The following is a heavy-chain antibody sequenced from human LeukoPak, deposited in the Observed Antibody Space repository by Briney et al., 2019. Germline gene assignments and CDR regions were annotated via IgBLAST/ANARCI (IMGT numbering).Heavy chain of an antibody. D-gene: IGHD6-13*01. J-gene: IGHJ5*02. Sequence: ASVKVSCKASGYTFTSYGISWVRQAPGQGLEWMGWISAYNGNTNYAQKLQGRVTMTTDTSTSTAYMELRSLRSDDTAVYYCARIGGQQLVHHGWFDPWGQGTLVTVSS. CDR1: GYTFTSYG. CDR3: ARIGGQQLVHHGWFDP. V-gene: IGHV1-18*01. CDR2: ISAYNGNT.